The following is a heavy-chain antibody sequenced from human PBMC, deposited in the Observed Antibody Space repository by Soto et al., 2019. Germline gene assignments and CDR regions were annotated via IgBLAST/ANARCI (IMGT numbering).Heavy chain of an antibody. D-gene: IGHD5-12*01. Sequence: SVKVSCKASGVTFNRQDMRWVRQAPGQGLEWMGGIIPMFGTPHYAEKSQDRVTITADESTGTAYLELSSLTSEDTAVYYCATREGRDGYSFDYWGPGTLVTVYS. V-gene: IGHV1-69*13. CDR2: IIPMFGTP. CDR3: ATREGRDGYSFDY. J-gene: IGHJ4*02. CDR1: GVTFNRQD.